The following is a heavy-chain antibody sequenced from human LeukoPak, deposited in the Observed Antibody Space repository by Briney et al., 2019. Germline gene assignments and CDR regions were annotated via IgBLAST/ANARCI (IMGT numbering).Heavy chain of an antibody. D-gene: IGHD3-3*01. CDR1: GFTFSSYA. CDR2: ISGSGGST. CDR3: AKVGPLLRFLEWSFDAFDI. Sequence: GGPLRLSCAASGFTFSSYAMSWVHQAPGKGLEWVSAISGSGGSTYYADSVKGRFTISRDNSKNTLYLQMNSLRAEDTAVYYCAKVGPLLRFLEWSFDAFDIWGQGTMVTVSS. V-gene: IGHV3-23*01. J-gene: IGHJ3*02.